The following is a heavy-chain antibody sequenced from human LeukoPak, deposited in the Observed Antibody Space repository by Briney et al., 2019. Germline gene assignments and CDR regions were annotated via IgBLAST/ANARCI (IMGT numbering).Heavy chain of an antibody. Sequence: ASVKVSCKTSGYTFIDYYMHWVRQAPGQGLEWMGIINTSGGSTSYAQKFQGRVTLTRDTSTSTVYMELSSLRSEDTAVYYCARDYGGNDGFDYWGQGTLVTVSS. D-gene: IGHD4-23*01. CDR1: GYTFIDYY. V-gene: IGHV1-46*01. CDR3: ARDYGGNDGFDY. J-gene: IGHJ4*02. CDR2: INTSGGST.